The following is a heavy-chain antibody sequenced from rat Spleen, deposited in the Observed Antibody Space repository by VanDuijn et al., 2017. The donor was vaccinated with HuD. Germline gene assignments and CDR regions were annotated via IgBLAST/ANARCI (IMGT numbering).Heavy chain of an antibody. CDR2: ISYDGTTT. CDR3: ARREYGGFFGYFDY. Sequence: EVQLVESGGGLVQPGRSMKLSCAASGFTFSDYGMAWVLQAPTKGLEWVASISYDGTTTSYRDSVRGRFTVSRDNAKSTLYLQMDSLRSEDTATYYCARREYGGFFGYFDYWGQGVMVTVSS. J-gene: IGHJ2*01. CDR1: GFTFSDYG. V-gene: IGHV5-29*01. D-gene: IGHD1-11*01.